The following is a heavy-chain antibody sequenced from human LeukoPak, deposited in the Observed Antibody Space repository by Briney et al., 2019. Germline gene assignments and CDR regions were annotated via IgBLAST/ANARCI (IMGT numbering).Heavy chain of an antibody. V-gene: IGHV1-69*04. J-gene: IGHJ4*02. CDR2: IIPILGIA. CDR3: AREYSPYSFDY. Sequence: GASVKVSCKASGGTFSSYTISWVRQAPGQGLEWMGRIIPILGIANYAQKFQGRVTITADKSTSTAYMELSSLRSEDTAVYYCAREYSPYSFDYWGQGTLVTVSS. D-gene: IGHD6-13*01. CDR1: GGTFSSYT.